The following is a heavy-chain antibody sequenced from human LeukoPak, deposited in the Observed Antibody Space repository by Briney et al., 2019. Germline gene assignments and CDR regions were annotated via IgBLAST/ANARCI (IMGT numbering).Heavy chain of an antibody. Sequence: SETLSLTCTVSGGSISSGGYYWGWIRQPPGKGLEWIGYIYYSGSTYYNPSLKSRVTISVDTSKNQFSLKLSSVTAADTAVYYCARDELRWLYFDLWGRGTLVAVSS. V-gene: IGHV4-30-4*08. CDR1: GGSISSGGYY. CDR3: ARDELRWLYFDL. J-gene: IGHJ2*01. CDR2: IYYSGST. D-gene: IGHD4-23*01.